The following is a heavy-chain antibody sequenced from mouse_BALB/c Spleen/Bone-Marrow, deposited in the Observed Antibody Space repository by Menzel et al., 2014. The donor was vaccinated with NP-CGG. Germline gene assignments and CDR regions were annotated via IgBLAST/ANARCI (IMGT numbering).Heavy chain of an antibody. J-gene: IGHJ3*01. Sequence: VQLQQSGAELVRPGASVTLSCKASGYTFTDYEMHWLKQTPVHVLEWIGAIDPETGGTAYNQKFKGRATLTTDKSSSTAYMELRSLTSEDSAVYYCTRLDSSGYGAYWGQGTPVTVSA. CDR2: IDPETGGT. V-gene: IGHV1-15*01. CDR1: GYTFTDYE. D-gene: IGHD3-2*01. CDR3: TRLDSSGYGAY.